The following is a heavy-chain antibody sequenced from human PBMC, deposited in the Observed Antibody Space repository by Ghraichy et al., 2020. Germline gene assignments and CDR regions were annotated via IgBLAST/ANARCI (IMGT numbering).Heavy chain of an antibody. CDR3: ARGVDSSGWYLSWYFDL. V-gene: IGHV3-53*01. D-gene: IGHD6-19*01. CDR2: IYSGGST. CDR1: GFTVSSNY. Sequence: GGSLRLSCAASGFTVSSNYMSWVRQAPGKGLEWVSVIYSGGSTYYADSVKGRFTISRDNSKNTLYLQMNSLRAEDTAVYYCARGVDSSGWYLSWYFDLWGRGTLVTVSS. J-gene: IGHJ2*01.